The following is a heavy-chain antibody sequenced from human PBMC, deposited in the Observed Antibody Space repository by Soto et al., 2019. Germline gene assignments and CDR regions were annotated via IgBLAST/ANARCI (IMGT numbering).Heavy chain of an antibody. Sequence: QVQLQQWGDGLLKPSETLSLTCAVYGGSFSSYYWNWIRQSPGKGLEWIGDINRIGSANYNPSLTGRVTMSVDSSKNQFYLRLTSVTAAYTAMYYCARGGVDMIRGITGKRTWLDPWGQGTLVIVS. CDR1: GGSFSSYY. J-gene: IGHJ5*02. D-gene: IGHD3-10*01. CDR3: ARGGVDMIRGITGKRTWLDP. CDR2: INRIGSA. V-gene: IGHV4-34*01.